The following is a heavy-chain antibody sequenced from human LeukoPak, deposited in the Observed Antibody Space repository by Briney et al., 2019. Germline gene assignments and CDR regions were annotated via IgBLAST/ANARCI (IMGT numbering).Heavy chain of an antibody. CDR2: ISPSGGIT. J-gene: IGHJ4*02. CDR3: AKDRYYYDSSGYYDY. Sequence: GSLRLSCAASGFPFISHGLKWVRQAPGKGLEWVSGISPSGGITYYTDSVKGRFTISRDNSKNTVSLQMNSLRGEDTAVYYCAKDRYYYDSSGYYDYWGQGTLVTVSS. V-gene: IGHV3-23*01. CDR1: GFPFISHG. D-gene: IGHD3-22*01.